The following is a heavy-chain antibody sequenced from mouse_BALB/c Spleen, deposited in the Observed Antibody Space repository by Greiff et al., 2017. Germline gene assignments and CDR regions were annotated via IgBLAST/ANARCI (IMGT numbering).Heavy chain of an antibody. CDR1: GYSITSDYA. CDR3: AREIYYGSSYGFDY. J-gene: IGHJ2*01. Sequence: VQLQQSGPGLVKPSQSLSLTCTVTGYSITSDYAWNWIRQFPGNKLEWMGYISYSGSTSYNPSLKSRISITRDTSKNQFFLQLNSVTTEDTATYYCAREIYYGSSYGFDYWGQGTTLTVSS. V-gene: IGHV3-2*02. CDR2: ISYSGST. D-gene: IGHD1-1*01.